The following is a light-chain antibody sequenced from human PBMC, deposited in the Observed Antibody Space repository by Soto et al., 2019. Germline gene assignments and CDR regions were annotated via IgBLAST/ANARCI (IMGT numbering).Light chain of an antibody. V-gene: IGLV1-44*01. CDR3: AAWDDSLNGVV. Sequence: QSVVTQPPSAPGTPGQRVTISCSGSSSNIGRNTVNWYQQLPGTAPKLLIYSNDQRPSGVPDRFSGSKSGTSASLAISGLQSDDEADYYCAAWDDSLNGVVFGGGTELTVL. J-gene: IGLJ2*01. CDR2: SND. CDR1: SSNIGRNT.